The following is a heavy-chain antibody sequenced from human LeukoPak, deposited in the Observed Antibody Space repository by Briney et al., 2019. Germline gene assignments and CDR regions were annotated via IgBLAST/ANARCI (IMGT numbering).Heavy chain of an antibody. CDR2: IRQDGGET. J-gene: IGHJ1*01. V-gene: IGHV3-7*01. Sequence: GGSLRLSCEASGLTFSRDWMSWVRQAPGKGLEWVANIRQDGGETYYGDSVKGRFIISRDNAKNSLFLQMNRLRAEDTAVYYCATYSSLNTREFQYWGQGTLVTVSP. CDR3: ATYSSLNTREFQY. D-gene: IGHD3-22*01. CDR1: GLTFSRDW.